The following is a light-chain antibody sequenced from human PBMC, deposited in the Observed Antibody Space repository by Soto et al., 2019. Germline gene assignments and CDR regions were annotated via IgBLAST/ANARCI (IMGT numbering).Light chain of an antibody. J-gene: IGLJ1*01. CDR1: SSDVGGYKY. V-gene: IGLV2-14*01. Sequence: QSALTQPASVSGSPGQSITISCTGTSSDVGGYKYVSWYQQHPGKAPKLMIYDVSNRPSGVFNRFSGSKSGNTVSLTISGLQSEDEADYYCSSYTSSSSYVFGTGTKVTVL. CDR2: DVS. CDR3: SSYTSSSSYV.